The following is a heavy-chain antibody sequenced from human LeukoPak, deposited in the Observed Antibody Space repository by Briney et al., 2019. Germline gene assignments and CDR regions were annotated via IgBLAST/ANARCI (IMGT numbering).Heavy chain of an antibody. J-gene: IGHJ6*03. CDR1: GFTFSSYG. D-gene: IGHD3-10*01. V-gene: IGHV3-33*06. CDR3: AKAFFRITMVRGVIGYYMYV. Sequence: PGRSLRLSCAASGFTFSSYGMHRVRQAPGKGLEWVAVIWYDGSNKYYADSVKGRFTISRDNSKNTLYLQMNSLRAEDTAVYYCAKAFFRITMVRGVIGYYMYVWGKGTTVTVSS. CDR2: IWYDGSNK.